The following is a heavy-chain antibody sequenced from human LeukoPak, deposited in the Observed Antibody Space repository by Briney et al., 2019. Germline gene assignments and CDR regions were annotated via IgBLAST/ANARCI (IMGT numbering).Heavy chain of an antibody. CDR2: ISGSGGSS. CDR1: GFTFSSYA. V-gene: IGHV3-23*01. Sequence: GGSLRLSCAASGFTFSSYAMSWVRQAPGKGLEWVSTISGSGGSSYHADSVKGRFTISRDNSKNTLYLQMNSLRAEDTAVYYCARRRAAGTVFDYWGQGTLVTVSS. CDR3: ARRRAAGTVFDY. J-gene: IGHJ4*02. D-gene: IGHD6-13*01.